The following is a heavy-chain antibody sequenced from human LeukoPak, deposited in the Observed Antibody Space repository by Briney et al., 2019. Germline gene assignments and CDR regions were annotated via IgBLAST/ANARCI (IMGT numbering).Heavy chain of an antibody. Sequence: SETLSLTCAVYGRSFSGYYWSWIRQPPGKGLEWIGEINHSGSTNYNPSLKSRVTISVDTSKNQFSLKMTSVTAADTAIIYCARARGRLAAASTGFDSWGQGTLVTVSS. CDR1: GRSFSGYY. V-gene: IGHV4-34*01. D-gene: IGHD6-13*01. CDR3: ARARGRLAAASTGFDS. J-gene: IGHJ4*02. CDR2: INHSGST.